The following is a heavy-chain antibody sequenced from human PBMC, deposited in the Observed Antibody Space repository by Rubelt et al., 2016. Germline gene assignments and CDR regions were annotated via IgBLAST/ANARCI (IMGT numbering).Heavy chain of an antibody. D-gene: IGHD1-1*01. V-gene: IGHV1-24*01. CDR2: ISAHEGNT. J-gene: IGHJ3*02. Sequence: QVQLVQSGAEVKKPGASVKVSCKVSGYTLTELSMHWVRQAPGKGLEWMGWISAHEGNTNYAQKLQGRVTMTTDPSTVTAYMGLRSLRSDDTAVYFCARDQLALYAFDIWGQGTMVTVSS. CDR1: GYTLTELS. CDR3: ARDQLALYAFDI.